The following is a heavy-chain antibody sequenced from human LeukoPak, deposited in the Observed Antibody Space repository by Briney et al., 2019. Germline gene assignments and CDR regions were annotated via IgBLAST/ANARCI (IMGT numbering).Heavy chain of an antibody. CDR1: GYTLTELS. Sequence: ASVKVSCKVSGYTLTELSMHWVRQAPGKGLEWMGGFDPEDGETIYAQKFQGRVTMTEDTSTDTAYMELSSLRSEDTAVYYCATVARITMVRGVTPPFDPWGQGTLVTVSS. V-gene: IGHV1-24*01. D-gene: IGHD3-10*01. CDR2: FDPEDGET. CDR3: ATVARITMVRGVTPPFDP. J-gene: IGHJ5*02.